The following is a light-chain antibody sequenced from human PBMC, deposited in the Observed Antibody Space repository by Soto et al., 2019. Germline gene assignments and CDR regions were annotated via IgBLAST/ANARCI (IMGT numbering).Light chain of an antibody. Sequence: EIVMTQSPGTLSLSPGERATLSCRASQSVSSRHLAWYQQKPGQAPRLLIYGTSNRATGIPDRFSGSGSGPDFSLIISRLEPEDFAVYYCQQYGSSLYTFGQGTKLEIK. CDR2: GTS. J-gene: IGKJ2*01. CDR1: QSVSSRH. V-gene: IGKV3-20*01. CDR3: QQYGSSLYT.